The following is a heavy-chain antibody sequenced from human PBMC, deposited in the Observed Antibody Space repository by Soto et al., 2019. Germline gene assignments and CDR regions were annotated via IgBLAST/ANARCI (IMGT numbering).Heavy chain of an antibody. CDR1: GGSIDSSNW. Sequence: PSETLSLTCTVSGGSIDSSNWWTWARQTPGKGLEWIGEISRTGSTNYNPSLGGRVTMSVDRSNNQFFLKVNSVIAADTAVYYCSKWQHMDPWGQGIMVTVSS. CDR3: SKWQHMDP. J-gene: IGHJ5*02. V-gene: IGHV4-4*02. D-gene: IGHD2-21*01. CDR2: ISRTGST.